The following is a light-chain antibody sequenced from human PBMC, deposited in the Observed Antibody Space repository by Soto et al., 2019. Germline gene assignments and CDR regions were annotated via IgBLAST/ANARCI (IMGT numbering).Light chain of an antibody. V-gene: IGKV3-20*01. J-gene: IGKJ1*01. Sequence: EIVLTQSPDTLSLSPGERATLSCRASQSVSTNSLAWYQQKPGQAPRLLIYGASSRATGIPDRFSGSGSGTDFTLTISRLEPEDFAVYYCQQYGSSPETFGQGTKVDIK. CDR2: GAS. CDR1: QSVSTNS. CDR3: QQYGSSPET.